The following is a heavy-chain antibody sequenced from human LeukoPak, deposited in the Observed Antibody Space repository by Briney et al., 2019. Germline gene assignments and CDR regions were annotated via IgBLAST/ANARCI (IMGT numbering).Heavy chain of an antibody. CDR3: AKLAEGRSGSLRGDHY. J-gene: IGHJ4*02. CDR1: GFTFSSYG. D-gene: IGHD6-6*01. Sequence: GGSLRLSCAASGFTFSSYGMHWVRQAPGKGLEWVAFIRYDGSNKYYADSVKGRFTISRDNSKNTLYLQMNSLRAEDTAVYYCAKLAEGRSGSLRGDHYWGQGTLVTVSS. CDR2: IRYDGSNK. V-gene: IGHV3-30*02.